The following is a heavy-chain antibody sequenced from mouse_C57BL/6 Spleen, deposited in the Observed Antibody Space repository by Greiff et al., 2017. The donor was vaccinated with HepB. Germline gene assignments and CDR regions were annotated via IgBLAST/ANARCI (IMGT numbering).Heavy chain of an antibody. Sequence: EVKVEESGGGLVQPGGSMKLSCVASGFTFSNYWMNWVRQSPEKGLEWVAQIRLKSDSYATHYAESVKGRFTISRDDSKSSVYLQMNNLRAEDTGIYYCTGGYGSIFDYWGQGTTLTVSS. CDR3: TGGYGSIFDY. D-gene: IGHD1-1*01. V-gene: IGHV6-3*01. CDR2: IRLKSDSYAT. CDR1: GFTFSNYW. J-gene: IGHJ2*01.